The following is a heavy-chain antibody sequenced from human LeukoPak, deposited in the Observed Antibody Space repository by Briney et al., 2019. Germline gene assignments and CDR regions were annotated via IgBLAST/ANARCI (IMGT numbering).Heavy chain of an antibody. CDR3: ARDSVVVPAAHYYFDY. V-gene: IGHV1-46*01. CDR1: GYTFTSYY. D-gene: IGHD2-2*01. J-gene: IGHJ4*02. Sequence: ASVKVSCKASGYTFTSYYMHWVRQAPGQGLEWMGIINLSGGSTSYAQKFQGRVTMTRDTSTSTVYMELSSLRSEDTAVYYCARDSVVVPAAHYYFDYWGQGTLVTVSS. CDR2: INLSGGST.